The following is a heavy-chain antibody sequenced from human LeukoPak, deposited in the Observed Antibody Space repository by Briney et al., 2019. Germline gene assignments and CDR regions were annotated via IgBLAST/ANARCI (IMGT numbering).Heavy chain of an antibody. CDR3: ASPTGLTLMSY. J-gene: IGHJ4*02. V-gene: IGHV3-7*01. Sequence: ETLSLTCTVSGGSISSSSYYWGWVRQAPGKGLEWVTNIKQDGSEKYYVDSVKGRFTISRDNAKNSLYLQMNSLRAEDTAVYYCASPTGLTLMSYWGQGTLVTVSS. CDR2: IKQDGSEK. CDR1: GGSISSSSYY. D-gene: IGHD4-17*01.